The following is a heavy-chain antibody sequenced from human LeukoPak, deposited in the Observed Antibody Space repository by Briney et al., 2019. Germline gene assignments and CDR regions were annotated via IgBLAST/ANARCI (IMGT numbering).Heavy chain of an antibody. D-gene: IGHD2-2*02. J-gene: IGHJ4*02. CDR2: INPNSGGT. CDR1: GYTFTGYY. CDR3: ASVYCSSTSCYTFDY. V-gene: IGHV1-2*02. Sequence: GSVKVSCKASGYTFTGYYMHWVRQAPGQRLEGMGWINPNSGGTNYAQKFQGKVTMTRDTSISKDYMELSRLRSDDAAVYYCASVYCSSTSCYTFDYWGQGTLVTVSS.